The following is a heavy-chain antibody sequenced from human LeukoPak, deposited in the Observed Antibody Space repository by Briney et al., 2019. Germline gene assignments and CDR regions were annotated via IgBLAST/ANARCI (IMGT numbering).Heavy chain of an antibody. J-gene: IGHJ4*02. CDR3: ARGRSGKVDY. D-gene: IGHD1-26*01. CDR2: IYYSGST. V-gene: IGHV4-39*07. CDR1: GGSISSSSYY. Sequence: SETLSLTCTVSGGSISSSSYYWGWIRQPPGKGLEWIGSIYYSGSTYYNPSLKSRVTISVDTSKNQLSLKLSSVTAADTAVYYCARGRSGKVDYWGQGTLVTVSS.